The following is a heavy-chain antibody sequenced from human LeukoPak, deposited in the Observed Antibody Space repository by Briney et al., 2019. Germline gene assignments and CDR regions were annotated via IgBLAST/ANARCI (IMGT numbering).Heavy chain of an antibody. CDR3: ARLARVVAATDREDY. CDR2: IYYSGST. Sequence: SETLSLTCTVSGGSISSSSYYWGWIRQPPGKGLEWIGSIYYSGSTYYNPSLKSRVTISVDTSKNQFSLKLSSVTAADTAVYYCARLARVVAATDREDYWGQGTLVTVSS. CDR1: GGSISSSSYY. J-gene: IGHJ4*02. D-gene: IGHD2-15*01. V-gene: IGHV4-39*07.